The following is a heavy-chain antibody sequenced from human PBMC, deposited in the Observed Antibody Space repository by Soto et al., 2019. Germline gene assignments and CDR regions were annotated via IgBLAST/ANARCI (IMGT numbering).Heavy chain of an antibody. CDR1: GYVFSAHY. D-gene: IGHD3-10*01. Sequence: QVQLVQSGAEVKKPGASVHVSCKASGYVFSAHYMHWLRQAPGQGLEWMGWIIPDSGGTRYAEKFQGRVTMTRDTSTNIVYMEVDTLTSDDTAVYYCARGRRGSGIVEGMDVWGQGTTVSVSS. CDR2: IIPDSGGT. J-gene: IGHJ6*02. V-gene: IGHV1-2*02. CDR3: ARGRRGSGIVEGMDV.